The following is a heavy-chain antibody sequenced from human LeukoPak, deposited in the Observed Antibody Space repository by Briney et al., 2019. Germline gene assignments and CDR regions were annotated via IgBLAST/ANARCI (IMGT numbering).Heavy chain of an antibody. CDR1: GYTFTSYA. D-gene: IGHD2-15*01. J-gene: IGHJ5*02. Sequence: GASVKVSCKASGYTFTSYAIHWVRQAPGQRLEWMGWIIAGNGNTKYSQRFQGRVTITRDTSASTAYMELSSLRSDDTAVYYCARDCSGGPPGWFDPWGQGTLVTVST. CDR2: IIAGNGNT. CDR3: ARDCSGGPPGWFDP. V-gene: IGHV1-3*01.